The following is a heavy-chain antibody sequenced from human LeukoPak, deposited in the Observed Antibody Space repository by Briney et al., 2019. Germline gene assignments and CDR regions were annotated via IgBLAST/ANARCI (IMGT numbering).Heavy chain of an antibody. J-gene: IGHJ3*02. D-gene: IGHD6-13*01. CDR1: GYTFTDYY. CDR2: INPNSGGT. Sequence: ASVKVSCKASGYTFTDYYMHWVRLAPGQGLEWMGWINPNSGGTKYAQKLQGWVTTTRDTSISTAYMEVSSLRSDDTAVYYCARGLAAAGAHDAFDIWGQGTMVAVSS. V-gene: IGHV1-2*04. CDR3: ARGLAAAGAHDAFDI.